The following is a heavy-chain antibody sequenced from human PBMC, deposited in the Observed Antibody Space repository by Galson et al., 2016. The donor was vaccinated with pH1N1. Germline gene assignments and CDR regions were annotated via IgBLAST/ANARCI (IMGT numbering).Heavy chain of an antibody. J-gene: IGHJ6*02. D-gene: IGHD5-12*01. Sequence: SLRLSCAVSGFSVRSNYMSWVRQAPGKGLEWVSVIYTGGITQYADSVKSRFTISRDNSKNTLYLQMNSLRAEDTAIYFCARDEGYVNYYRGMDVWGQGTTVIVSS. CDR3: ARDEGYVNYYRGMDV. V-gene: IGHV3-53*01. CDR2: IYTGGIT. CDR1: GFSVRSNY.